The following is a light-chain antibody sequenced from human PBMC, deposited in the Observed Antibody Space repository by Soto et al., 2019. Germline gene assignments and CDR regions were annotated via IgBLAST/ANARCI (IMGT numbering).Light chain of an antibody. CDR2: AAS. CDR3: QKYNSAPRA. Sequence: EIPMTQSPASLSASVGDRVTLSCRASQGVSNYLAWYQQKPGKVPKLLIYAASTLHAGVPSRFSGSGSGTDFTLTISRLPPEDVATYYWQKYNSAPRAFGGGTKVEIK. J-gene: IGKJ4*01. CDR1: QGVSNY. V-gene: IGKV1-27*01.